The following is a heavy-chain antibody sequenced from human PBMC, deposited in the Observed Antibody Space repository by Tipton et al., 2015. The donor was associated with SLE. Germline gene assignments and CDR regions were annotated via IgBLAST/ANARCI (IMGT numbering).Heavy chain of an antibody. CDR2: IIPILGIA. D-gene: IGHD4-17*01. CDR1: GGTFSSYA. V-gene: IGHV1-69*09. J-gene: IGHJ1*01. CDR3: VTVTGDFQH. Sequence: QLVQSGAEVKKPGSSVKVSCKASGGTFSSYAISWVRQALGQGLEWMGRIIPILGIANYAQKFQGRVTITADKSTSTAYMELSSLRSEDTAVYYCVTVTGDFQHWGQGTLVTVSS.